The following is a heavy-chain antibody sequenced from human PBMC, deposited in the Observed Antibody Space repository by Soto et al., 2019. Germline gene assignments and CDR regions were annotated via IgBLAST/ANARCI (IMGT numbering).Heavy chain of an antibody. J-gene: IGHJ4*02. CDR1: GYTFTDYY. CDR2: INPKNGGT. D-gene: IGHD6-13*01. Sequence: QVQLVQSGAEVKKPEASVKVSCKTSGYTFTDYYLHWVRQAPGQGLEWMGWINPKNGGTNYAQKFQGWVTMTRDTSISTAYMELSRLRSDDTAVYDCASGKKQQLDGALDYWGQGTLVIVSS. V-gene: IGHV1-2*04. CDR3: ASGKKQQLDGALDY.